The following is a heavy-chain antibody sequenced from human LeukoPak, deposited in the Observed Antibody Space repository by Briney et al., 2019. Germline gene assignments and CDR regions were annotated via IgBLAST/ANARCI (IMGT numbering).Heavy chain of an antibody. D-gene: IGHD4-11*01. J-gene: IGHJ3*02. Sequence: GGSLRLSCAASGFTFRSSWMSWVRQAPGKGPEWVAHIKENGNEQYYADSVKGRFTICRDNVKQSLCLQMNNLRVEDTAVYYCARGPGDYDASDIWGQGTVVTVSS. V-gene: IGHV3-7*01. CDR1: GFTFRSSW. CDR3: ARGPGDYDASDI. CDR2: IKENGNEQ.